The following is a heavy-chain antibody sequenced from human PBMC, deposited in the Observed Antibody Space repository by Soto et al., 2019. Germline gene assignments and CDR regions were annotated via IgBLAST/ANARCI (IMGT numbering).Heavy chain of an antibody. D-gene: IGHD2-15*01. V-gene: IGHV3-48*01. J-gene: IGHJ5*02. Sequence: EVQLVESGGGLVQPGGSLRLSCEASGFTFTTFSMSWVRQAPGKGLEWVSYIHSSSTTIFYADSVKGRFTISRDNAKNSVYLQMNSLRVEETAVYYCARGNYCSGDRCTEGPNWFGPWGQGTLVTVSS. CDR3: ARGNYCSGDRCTEGPNWFGP. CDR1: GFTFTTFS. CDR2: IHSSSTTI.